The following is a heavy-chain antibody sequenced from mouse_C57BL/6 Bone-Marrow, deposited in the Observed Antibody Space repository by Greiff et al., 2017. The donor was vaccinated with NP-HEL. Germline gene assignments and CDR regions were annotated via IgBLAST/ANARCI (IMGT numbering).Heavy chain of an antibody. D-gene: IGHD1-1*01. J-gene: IGHJ3*01. Sequence: VKLMESGAELVKPGASVKLSCKASGYTFTSYWMHWVKQRPGQGLEWIGMIHPNSGSTNYNEKFKSKATLTVDKSSSTAYMQLSSLTSEDSAVYYCARSGIYYYGSSYLSFAYWGQGTLVTVSA. CDR1: GYTFTSYW. CDR2: IHPNSGST. CDR3: ARSGIYYYGSSYLSFAY. V-gene: IGHV1-64*01.